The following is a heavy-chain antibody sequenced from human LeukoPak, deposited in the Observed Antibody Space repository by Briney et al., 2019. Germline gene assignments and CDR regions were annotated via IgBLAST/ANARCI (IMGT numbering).Heavy chain of an antibody. CDR2: IIPIFGTA. CDR1: GGTFSSYA. Sequence: APVKVSCKASGGTFSSYAISWVRQAPGQGLEWMGGIIPIFGTANYAQKFQGRVTITADKSTSTAYMELSSLRSEDTAVYYCAREATMVRGVIPYYFDYWGQGTLVTVSS. V-gene: IGHV1-69*06. J-gene: IGHJ4*02. CDR3: AREATMVRGVIPYYFDY. D-gene: IGHD3-10*01.